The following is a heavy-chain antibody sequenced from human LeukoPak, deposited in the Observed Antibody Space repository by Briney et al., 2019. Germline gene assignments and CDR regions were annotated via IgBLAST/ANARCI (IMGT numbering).Heavy chain of an antibody. CDR2: ISGSDGST. Sequence: GGSLRLSCAASGFTFSSSAMGWVRQAPGKGLEWVSAISGSDGSTYYADSVKGRFTISRDNSKNTLYLQMSSLRAEDTAVYYCTKRMYSISWYWGQGTLVSVSS. CDR1: GFTFSSSA. CDR3: TKRMYSISWY. V-gene: IGHV3-23*01. D-gene: IGHD6-13*01. J-gene: IGHJ4*02.